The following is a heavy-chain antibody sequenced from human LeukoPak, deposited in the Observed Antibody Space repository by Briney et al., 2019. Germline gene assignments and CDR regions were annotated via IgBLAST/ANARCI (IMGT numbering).Heavy chain of an antibody. Sequence: GGSLRLSCAASGFTFSSYGMHWVRQAPGKGLEWVAVISYDGSNKYYADSVKGRFTISRDNSRNALYLQMNSLRAEDMAVYYCAKDLSGSHTYWGQGTLVTVSS. J-gene: IGHJ4*02. V-gene: IGHV3-30*18. CDR3: AKDLSGSHTY. CDR2: ISYDGSNK. CDR1: GFTFSSYG. D-gene: IGHD1-26*01.